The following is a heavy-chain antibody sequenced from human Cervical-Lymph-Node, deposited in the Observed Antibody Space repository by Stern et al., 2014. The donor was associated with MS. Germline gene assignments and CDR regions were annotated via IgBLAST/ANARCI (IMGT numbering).Heavy chain of an antibody. CDR1: GAPVNSGGYY. CDR2: IHHRGAT. J-gene: IGHJ3*02. V-gene: IGHV4-31*03. CDR3: AAIGPLMEGAAFDI. Sequence: VQLVESDPGLVKPSQTLSLSCTVSGAPVNSGGYYWTWIRQVPGQGLEWIGYIHHRGATFYNPPLKSRVTISVDTSENQVSLMLSSVTAADTAVYYCAAIGPLMEGAAFDIWGQGTLVTVSS. D-gene: IGHD3-16*01.